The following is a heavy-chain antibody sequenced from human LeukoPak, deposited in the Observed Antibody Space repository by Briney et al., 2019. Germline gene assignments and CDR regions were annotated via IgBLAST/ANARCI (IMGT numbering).Heavy chain of an antibody. CDR3: ARDLYSNPTGVDY. CDR2: IYHSGIT. D-gene: IGHD2-15*01. J-gene: IGHJ4*02. Sequence: PSETLSLTCTVSGYSISSGYFWGWIRQPPGKGLEWIGSIYHSGITYYNPSLKSRVTISLDTSKNQFSLKLSSVTAADTAVYYCARDLYSNPTGVDYWGQGTLVTVSS. CDR1: GYSISSGYF. V-gene: IGHV4-38-2*02.